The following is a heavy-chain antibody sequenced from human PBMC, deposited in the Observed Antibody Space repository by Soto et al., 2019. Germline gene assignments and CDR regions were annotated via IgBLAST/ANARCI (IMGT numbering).Heavy chain of an antibody. D-gene: IGHD2-15*01. Sequence: GASVKVSCKASGGTFGSYTISWVRQAPGQGLEWMGRIIPILGIANYAQKFQGRVTITADKSTSTAYMELSSLRSEDTAVYYCASSVSCSGGSCYSGWFDPWGQGTLVTVSS. J-gene: IGHJ5*02. CDR1: GGTFGSYT. V-gene: IGHV1-69*02. CDR3: ASSVSCSGGSCYSGWFDP. CDR2: IIPILGIA.